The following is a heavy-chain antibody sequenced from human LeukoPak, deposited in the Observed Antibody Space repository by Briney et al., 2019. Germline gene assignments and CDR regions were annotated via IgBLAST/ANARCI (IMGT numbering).Heavy chain of an antibody. CDR3: AKEHLFGACGGDCYSGGFDY. Sequence: GGSLRLSCAASGFTFDDYAMHWVRQAPGKGLEWVSGISWNSGSIGYADSVKGRFTISRDNAKNSLYLQMNSLRAEDTALYYCAKEHLFGACGGDCYSGGFDYWGQGTLVTVSS. J-gene: IGHJ4*02. CDR2: ISWNSGSI. D-gene: IGHD2-21*02. V-gene: IGHV3-9*01. CDR1: GFTFDDYA.